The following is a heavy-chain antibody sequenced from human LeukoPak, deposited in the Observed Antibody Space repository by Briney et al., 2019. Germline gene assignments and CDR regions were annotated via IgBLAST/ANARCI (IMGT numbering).Heavy chain of an antibody. J-gene: IGHJ3*02. CDR2: IIPIFGTA. Sequence: SVKVSCKASGGTFSSYAISWVRQAPGQGLEWMGGIIPIFGTANYAQKFQGRVTITAGESTSTAYMELSSLRSEDTAVYYCARPPNSGSQTDAFDIWGQGTMVTVSS. CDR3: ARPPNSGSQTDAFDI. V-gene: IGHV1-69*01. CDR1: GGTFSSYA. D-gene: IGHD4-23*01.